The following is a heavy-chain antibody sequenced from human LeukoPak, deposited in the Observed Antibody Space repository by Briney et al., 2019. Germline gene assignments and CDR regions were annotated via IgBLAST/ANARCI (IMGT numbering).Heavy chain of an antibody. CDR1: GGSIRSDY. J-gene: IGHJ3*02. Sequence: SETLSLTCTVSGGSIRSDYCSWIRQPAGKGLEWMGRIYTSGRTSYNPSPKSRVTMSVDTSKNQFSLKLSSLTAADTAVYYCATKHLWSDGFDIWGQGTMVTVSS. CDR3: ATKHLWSDGFDI. CDR2: IYTSGRT. V-gene: IGHV4-4*07. D-gene: IGHD5-18*01.